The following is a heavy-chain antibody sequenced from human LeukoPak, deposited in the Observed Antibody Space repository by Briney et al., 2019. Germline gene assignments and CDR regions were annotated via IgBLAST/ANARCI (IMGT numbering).Heavy chain of an antibody. CDR1: GFTFSSYG. V-gene: IGHV3-30-3*01. CDR2: ISYDGSNK. Sequence: GGSLRLSCAASGFTFSSYGMHWVRQAPGKGLEWVAVISYDGSNKYYADSVKGRFTISRDNAKNTLYLQMNSLSAEDTAVYYCAGDPVAVAGEDGMDVWGQGTTVTLPS. J-gene: IGHJ6*02. CDR3: AGDPVAVAGEDGMDV. D-gene: IGHD6-19*01.